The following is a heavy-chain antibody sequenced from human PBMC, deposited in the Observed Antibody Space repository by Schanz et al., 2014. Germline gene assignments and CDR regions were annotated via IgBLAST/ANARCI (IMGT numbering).Heavy chain of an antibody. V-gene: IGHV3-23*01. D-gene: IGHD2-2*02. CDR1: GFVFRTFA. Sequence: EVQLLESGGTVVQPGGSLRVSCAASGFVFRTFAMYWVRQAPGKGLEWVSAITGSGSKTYYADSVKGRFTIARDNSKNTLFLQMDSLGVEDTAVYYCAGVEYQLLYGIWGQGTLVTVSS. J-gene: IGHJ4*02. CDR3: AGVEYQLLYGI. CDR2: ITGSGSKT.